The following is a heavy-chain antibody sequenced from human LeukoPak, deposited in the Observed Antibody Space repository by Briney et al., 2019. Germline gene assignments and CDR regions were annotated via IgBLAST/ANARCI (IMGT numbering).Heavy chain of an antibody. V-gene: IGHV4-38-2*02. D-gene: IGHD3-10*01. J-gene: IGHJ4*02. CDR3: ARVLWFGKYYFDY. Sequence: SETLSLTCTVSGYSISSGYYWGWIRPPPGKGLEWIGSIYHRASTYYNPSLKGRVTISVDTSKNQFSLKLSSVTAADTAVYYCARVLWFGKYYFDYWGQGTLVTVSS. CDR2: IYHRAST. CDR1: GYSISSGYY.